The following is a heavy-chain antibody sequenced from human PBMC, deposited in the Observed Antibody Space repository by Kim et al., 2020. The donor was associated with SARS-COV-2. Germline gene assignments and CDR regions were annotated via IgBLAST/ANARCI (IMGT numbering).Heavy chain of an antibody. V-gene: IGHV4-34*01. Sequence: SETLSLTCAVYGGSFSGYYWSWIRQPPGKGLEWIGEINHSGSTNYNPSLKSRVTISVDTSKNQFSLKLSSVTAADTAVYYCARGRRGSYKRGPYFDYWGQGTLVTVSS. CDR1: GGSFSGYY. J-gene: IGHJ4*02. CDR2: INHSGST. CDR3: ARGRRGSYKRGPYFDY. D-gene: IGHD1-26*01.